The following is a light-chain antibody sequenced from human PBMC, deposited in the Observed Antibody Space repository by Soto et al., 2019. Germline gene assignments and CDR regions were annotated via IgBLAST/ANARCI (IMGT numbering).Light chain of an antibody. J-gene: IGKJ5*01. CDR2: DAY. Sequence: EVVLTQSPVTLSLSPGEIATLSCRASQSFRALLAWYQQKPGQAPRLLIYDAYNMSTGIPPRFSGSGSGTDFTLTISSLEPEDSAVYYCQQRHMWPITFGQGTRLEIK. CDR3: QQRHMWPIT. V-gene: IGKV3-11*01. CDR1: QSFRAL.